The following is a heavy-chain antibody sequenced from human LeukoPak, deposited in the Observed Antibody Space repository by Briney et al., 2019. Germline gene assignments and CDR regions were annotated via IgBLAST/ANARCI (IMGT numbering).Heavy chain of an antibody. D-gene: IGHD3-10*01. Sequence: SETLSLTCAVYGGSFSGYYWSWIRQPPGKGLEWIGEINHSGSTNYNPSLKSRVAISVDTSKNQFSLKLSSVTAADTAVYYCARRWGSMVRGVTYYYYYYMDVWGKGTTVTISS. J-gene: IGHJ6*03. CDR2: INHSGST. V-gene: IGHV4-34*01. CDR1: GGSFSGYY. CDR3: ARRWGSMVRGVTYYYYYYMDV.